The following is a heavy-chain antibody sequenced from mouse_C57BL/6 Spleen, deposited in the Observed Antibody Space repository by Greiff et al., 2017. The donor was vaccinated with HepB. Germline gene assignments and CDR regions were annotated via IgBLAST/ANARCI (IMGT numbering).Heavy chain of an antibody. CDR2: IDPSDSYT. V-gene: IGHV1-50*01. J-gene: IGHJ4*01. D-gene: IGHD2-1*01. CDR1: GYTFTSYW. CDR3: ARHGNYGGSMDY. Sequence: QVQLQQPGAELVKPGASVKLSCKASGYTFTSYWMQWVKQRPGQGLEWIGEIDPSDSYTNYNQKFKGKATLTVDPSSSTAYMQLSSLTSEDSAVYYGARHGNYGGSMDYWGQGTSVTVSS.